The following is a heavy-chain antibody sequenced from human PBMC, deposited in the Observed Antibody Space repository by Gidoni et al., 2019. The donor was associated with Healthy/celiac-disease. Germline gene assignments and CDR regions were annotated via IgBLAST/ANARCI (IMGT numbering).Heavy chain of an antibody. J-gene: IGHJ4*02. V-gene: IGHV4-34*01. Sequence: QVQLQQWGAGLLKPSETLSLTCAVYGGSFSGYYWSWIRQPPGKGLEWIGEINHSGSTNYKPSLKSRVTISVDTSKNQFSLKLSSVTAADTAVYYCARGHEGYYDSSGPTDYWGQGTLVTVSS. D-gene: IGHD3-22*01. CDR2: INHSGST. CDR3: ARGHEGYYDSSGPTDY. CDR1: GGSFSGYY.